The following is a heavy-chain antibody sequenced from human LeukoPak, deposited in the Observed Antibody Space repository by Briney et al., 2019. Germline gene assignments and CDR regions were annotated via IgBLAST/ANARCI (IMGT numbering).Heavy chain of an antibody. J-gene: IGHJ4*02. CDR2: ISGSGGST. V-gene: IGHV3-23*01. Sequence: GGSLRLSCAASGFTFSSYAMSWVRQAPGKGLEWVSAISGSGGSTYYADSVKGRFTISRDNSKNTLYLQMNSLRAEDTAVYYCAKVVTMVRGVIITSPPVVDYWGQGTLVTVSS. D-gene: IGHD3-10*01. CDR3: AKVVTMVRGVIITSPPVVDY. CDR1: GFTFSSYA.